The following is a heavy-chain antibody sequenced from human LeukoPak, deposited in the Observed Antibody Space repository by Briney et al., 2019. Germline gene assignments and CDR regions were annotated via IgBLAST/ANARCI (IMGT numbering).Heavy chain of an antibody. Sequence: QAGGSLRLSCAASGFTFSSYGMHWVRQAPGKGLEWVAVISYDGSNKYFADSVKGRFTISRDNAKNSLYLQMNSLRAEDTALYYCAKAAYSSGWYHFDYWGQGTLVTVSS. CDR2: ISYDGSNK. D-gene: IGHD6-19*01. J-gene: IGHJ4*02. CDR3: AKAAYSSGWYHFDY. V-gene: IGHV3-30*18. CDR1: GFTFSSYG.